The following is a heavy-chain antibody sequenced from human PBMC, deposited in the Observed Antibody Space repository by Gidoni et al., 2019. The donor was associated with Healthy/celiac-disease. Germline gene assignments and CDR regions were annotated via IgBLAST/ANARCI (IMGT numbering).Heavy chain of an antibody. D-gene: IGHD3-10*01. CDR3: ARDRLGVRGVIANDY. CDR1: GFPFSSYW. J-gene: IGHJ4*02. CDR2: IKQDGSEK. V-gene: IGHV3-7*01. Sequence: EVQLVESGGGLVQPGGSLRLSCAASGFPFSSYWMGWVRQAPGKGLEWVANIKQDGSEKYYVDSVKGRFTISRDNAKNSLYLQMNSLRAEDTAVYYCARDRLGVRGVIANDYWGQGTLVTVSS.